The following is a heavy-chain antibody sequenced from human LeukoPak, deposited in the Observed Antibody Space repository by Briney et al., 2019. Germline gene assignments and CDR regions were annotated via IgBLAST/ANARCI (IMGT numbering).Heavy chain of an antibody. CDR1: GGSISSYY. CDR3: ARDSTVAGVDY. J-gene: IGHJ4*02. Sequence: SETLSLTCTVSGGSISSYYWSWIRQPPGKGLEWIGYIYYSGSTNYNPSLKSRVTISVDTSKNQFSLKLSSVTAADTAVYYCARDSTVAGVDYWGQGTLVTVSS. D-gene: IGHD6-19*01. V-gene: IGHV4-59*01. CDR2: IYYSGST.